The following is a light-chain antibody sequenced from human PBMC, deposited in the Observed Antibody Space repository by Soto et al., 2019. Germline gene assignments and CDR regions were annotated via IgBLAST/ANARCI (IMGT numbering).Light chain of an antibody. V-gene: IGKV1-5*03. CDR1: QSIDIW. Sequence: DIQMTQSPSTLSASVGDRVTVTCRASQSIDIWLAWYQQKPGKAPKVLIYAASNLQTGVPSRFSGSGSGTDFTLTISDLQPDDFATYYCQNYNRDYPFTFGPGTIVDIK. CDR3: QNYNRDYPFT. CDR2: AAS. J-gene: IGKJ3*01.